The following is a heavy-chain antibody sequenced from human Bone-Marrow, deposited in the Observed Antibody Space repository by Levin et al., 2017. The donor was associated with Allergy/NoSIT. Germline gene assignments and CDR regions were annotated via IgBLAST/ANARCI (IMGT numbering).Heavy chain of an antibody. CDR1: GFTFADYT. Sequence: PGGSLRLSCRASGFTFADYTISWLRQAPGRGLEWVGFIEGKVYGETIAYAASVKGRFTISRDDSKGIASLQMNSLRVEDTAVYYCARDPAYYYAPDAFDVWGQGTTVTVSS. CDR3: ARDPAYYYAPDAFDV. CDR2: IEGKVYGETI. D-gene: IGHD3-10*01. J-gene: IGHJ3*01. V-gene: IGHV3-49*03.